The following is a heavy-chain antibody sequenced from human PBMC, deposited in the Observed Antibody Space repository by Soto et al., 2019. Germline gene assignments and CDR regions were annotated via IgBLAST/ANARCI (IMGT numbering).Heavy chain of an antibody. J-gene: IGHJ4*02. CDR2: ISYDGSNK. D-gene: IGHD3-22*01. V-gene: IGHV3-30-3*01. CDR3: ARDGANYYDSYYFDY. CDR1: GFTFSSYA. Sequence: PGGSLRLSCAASGFTFSSYAMHWVRQAPGKGLEWVAVISYDGSNKYYADSVKGRFTISRDNSKNTLYLQMNSLRAEDTAVYYCARDGANYYDSYYFDYWGQGTLVTVSS.